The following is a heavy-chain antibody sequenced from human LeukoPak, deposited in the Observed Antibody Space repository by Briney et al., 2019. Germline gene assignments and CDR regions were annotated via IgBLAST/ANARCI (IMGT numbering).Heavy chain of an antibody. Sequence: PEGSLRLSCAASGFTFSSYSMNWVRQAPGKGLEWVSSISSSSSYIYYADSVKGRFTISRDNAKNSLYLQMNSLRAEDTAVYYCARDGGGYYFDYWGQGTLVTVSS. CDR3: ARDGGGYYFDY. V-gene: IGHV3-21*01. D-gene: IGHD3-16*01. CDR2: ISSSSSYI. J-gene: IGHJ4*02. CDR1: GFTFSSYS.